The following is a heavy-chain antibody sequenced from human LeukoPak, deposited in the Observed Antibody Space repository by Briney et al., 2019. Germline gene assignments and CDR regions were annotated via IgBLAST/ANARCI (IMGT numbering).Heavy chain of an antibody. V-gene: IGHV4-59*01. CDR1: GGSISNYY. D-gene: IGHD3-22*01. Sequence: SETLSLTCTVSGGSISNYYWSWIWQPPGKELEWIGYIYHSGSTNYNPSLKSRVTISQDTSKNQFSLKLSSVTAADTAVYYCARNADDSSSYPYFDYWGQGTLVTVSS. CDR3: ARNADDSSSYPYFDY. J-gene: IGHJ4*02. CDR2: IYHSGST.